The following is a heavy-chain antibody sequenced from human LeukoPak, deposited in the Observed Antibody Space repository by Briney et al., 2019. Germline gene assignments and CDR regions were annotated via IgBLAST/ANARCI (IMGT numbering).Heavy chain of an antibody. J-gene: IGHJ4*02. CDR2: IYYSGST. Sequence: KASETLSLTCTVSGGSISSSSYYWGWIRQPPGKGLEWIGSIYYSGSTYYNPSLKSRVTISVDTSKNQFSLKLSSVTAADTAVYYCARDTDTPLFPSNWGQGTLVTVSS. CDR1: GGSISSSSYY. D-gene: IGHD5-18*01. V-gene: IGHV4-39*07. CDR3: ARDTDTPLFPSN.